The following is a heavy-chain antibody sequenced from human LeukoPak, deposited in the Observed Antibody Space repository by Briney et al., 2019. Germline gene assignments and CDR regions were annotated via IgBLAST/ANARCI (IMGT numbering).Heavy chain of an antibody. V-gene: IGHV3-74*01. CDR2: INSDGSSI. J-gene: IGHJ6*02. CDR3: ARNPMVRGVIDYYYGMDV. D-gene: IGHD3-10*01. CDR1: GFSFSGYW. Sequence: PGGSLRLYCAASGFSFSGYWMHWVRQAQGKGPVWVSRINSDGSSISYVDCVKGRFTIPRDNAKNTLYLQMNSLRAEDTAVYYCARNPMVRGVIDYYYGMDVWGQGTTVTVSS.